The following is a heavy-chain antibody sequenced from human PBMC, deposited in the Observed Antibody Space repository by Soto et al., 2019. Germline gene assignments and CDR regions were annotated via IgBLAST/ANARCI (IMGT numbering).Heavy chain of an antibody. CDR1: GASISRAFHS. J-gene: IGHJ4*02. D-gene: IGHD2-2*01. CDR3: ARGRTSSPNPGDY. Sequence: TLSITCTVSGASISRAFHSFGWICQHPGKGMGWIGYIYYSGSTYYSPSLKSRVTISVDTSKNQFSLRLSSVTAADTAVYYCARGRTSSPNPGDYWGQGTLVTVSS. V-gene: IGHV4-31*03. CDR2: IYYSGST.